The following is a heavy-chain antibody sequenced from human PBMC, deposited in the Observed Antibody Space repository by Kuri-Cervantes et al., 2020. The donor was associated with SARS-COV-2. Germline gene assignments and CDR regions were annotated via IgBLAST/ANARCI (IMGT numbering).Heavy chain of an antibody. CDR1: GYSFSNFW. D-gene: IGHD3-10*01. CDR3: AIPRRDCGSGSRYGGFDY. CDR2: IYPGDSDT. J-gene: IGHJ4*02. Sequence: GESLKISCKGSGYSFSNFWIAWVRQMPGKGLEWMGIIYPGDSDTRYSPSFQGQVTISADKSISTAYLQWASLKASDTAMYYCAIPRRDCGSGSRYGGFDYWGQGTLVTVSS. V-gene: IGHV5-51*01.